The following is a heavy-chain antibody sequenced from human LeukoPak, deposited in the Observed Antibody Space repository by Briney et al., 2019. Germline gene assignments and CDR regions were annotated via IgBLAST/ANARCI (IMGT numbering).Heavy chain of an antibody. CDR1: GGSISSSSYY. D-gene: IGHD6-13*01. Sequence: SETLSLTCTVSGGSISSSSYYWGWIRQPPGKGLGWIGSIYYSGSTYYNPSLKSRATISVDTSKNQFSLKLSSVTAADTAVYYCARYSSSWYYFDYWGQGTLVTVSS. J-gene: IGHJ4*02. CDR3: ARYSSSWYYFDY. V-gene: IGHV4-39*01. CDR2: IYYSGST.